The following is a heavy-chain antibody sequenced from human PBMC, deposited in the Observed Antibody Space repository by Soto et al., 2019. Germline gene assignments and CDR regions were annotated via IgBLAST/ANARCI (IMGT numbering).Heavy chain of an antibody. CDR1: GGTFSSYA. Sequence: QVQLVQSGAEVKKPGYSVKVSCKASGGTFSSYAISWVRQAPGQGLEWMGGIIPIFGTANYAQKFQGRVTITADNSTSTAYMELSSLRSEDTAVYYCARAPLVFGVDLSYNWFDPWGQGTLVTVSS. J-gene: IGHJ5*02. V-gene: IGHV1-69*06. CDR3: ARAPLVFGVDLSYNWFDP. D-gene: IGHD3-3*01. CDR2: IIPIFGTA.